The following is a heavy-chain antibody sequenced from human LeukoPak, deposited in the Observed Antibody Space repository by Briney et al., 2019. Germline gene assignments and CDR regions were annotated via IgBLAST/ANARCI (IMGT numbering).Heavy chain of an antibody. V-gene: IGHV4-34*01. CDR3: ARSQRRSTIRYYYYYMDV. Sequence: PSETLSLTCAVYGGSFSGYYWSWIRQPPGKGLEWIGEINHSGSTNYNPSPKSRVTISVDTSKNQFSLKLSSVTAADTAVYYCARSQRRSTIRYYYYYMDVWGKGTTVTVSS. CDR1: GGSFSGYY. CDR2: INHSGST. D-gene: IGHD6-25*01. J-gene: IGHJ6*03.